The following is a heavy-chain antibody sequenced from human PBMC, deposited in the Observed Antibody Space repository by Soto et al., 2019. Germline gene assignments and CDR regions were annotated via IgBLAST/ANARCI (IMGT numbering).Heavy chain of an antibody. D-gene: IGHD3-3*01. V-gene: IGHV3-23*01. CDR1: GFTFSSYA. Sequence: GGSLRLSCAASGFTFSSYAMSWVRQAPGKGLEWVSAISGSGGSTYYADSVKGRFTISRDNSKNTLYLQMNSLRAEDTAVYYCAKLLGDFWSGYYTNYYYYGMDAWGQGTTVTXSS. CDR3: AKLLGDFWSGYYTNYYYYGMDA. J-gene: IGHJ6*02. CDR2: ISGSGGST.